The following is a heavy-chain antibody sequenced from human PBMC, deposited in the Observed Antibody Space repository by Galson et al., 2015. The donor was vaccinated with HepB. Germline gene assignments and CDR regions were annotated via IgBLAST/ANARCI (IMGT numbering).Heavy chain of an antibody. D-gene: IGHD3-10*01. J-gene: IGHJ5*02. CDR1: GFTFSEYS. CDR3: AREYRTGFGSGNYYPNWFDP. Sequence: SLRLSCAAPGFTFSEYSMNWVRQAPGKGLEWVSSISSSGTYIYFADSVKGRFTLSRDNAKNSLYLQMHSLRAEDTAVYSCAREYRTGFGSGNYYPNWFDPWGQGALVTVSS. CDR2: ISSSGTYI. V-gene: IGHV3-21*01.